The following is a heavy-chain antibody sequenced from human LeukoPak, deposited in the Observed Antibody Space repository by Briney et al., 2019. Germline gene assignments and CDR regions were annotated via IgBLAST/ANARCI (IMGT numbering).Heavy chain of an antibody. V-gene: IGHV4-39*07. J-gene: IGHJ4*02. D-gene: IGHD6-19*01. CDR1: GGSISSSSYY. Sequence: SETLSLTCTVSGGSISSSSYYWGWIRQPPGKGLEWIGSIYYSGSTNYNPSLKSRITISVDTSKNQFSLKLSSVTAADTAVYYCARLARGAYSSGWYPVSRGYFDYWGQGTLVTVSS. CDR2: IYYSGST. CDR3: ARLARGAYSSGWYPVSRGYFDY.